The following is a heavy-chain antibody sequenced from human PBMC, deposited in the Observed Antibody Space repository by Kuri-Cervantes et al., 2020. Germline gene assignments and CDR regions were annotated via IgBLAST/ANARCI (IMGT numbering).Heavy chain of an antibody. CDR3: ARHSHRIAVAGTGFDY. CDR1: GGSISSSSYY. V-gene: IGHV4-39*01. J-gene: IGHJ4*02. CDR2: IYYSGST. Sequence: SETLSLTCIVSGGSISSSSYYWGWIRQPPGKGLEWIGSIYYSGSTYYNPSLKSRVTISVDTSKNQFSLKLSSVTAADTAVYYCARHSHRIAVAGTGFDYWGQGTLVTVSS. D-gene: IGHD6-19*01.